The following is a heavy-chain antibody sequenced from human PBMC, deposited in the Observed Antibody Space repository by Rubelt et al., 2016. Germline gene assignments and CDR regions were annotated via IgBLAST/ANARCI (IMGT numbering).Heavy chain of an antibody. CDR2: VYPGGDS. J-gene: IGHJ4*02. V-gene: IGHV4-38-2*02. Sequence: QVQLQESGPGLVKPSETLSLTCHVSGYPLRSGYYWGWIRQAPGKGLEWIGNVYPGGDSSYTTSLERPVTISVDTSKNQFSLKPSSVTAADTAVYYCARDLNDSLDYWGQGTLVTVSS. CDR1: GYPLRSGYY. D-gene: IGHD3-3*01. CDR3: ARDLNDSLDY.